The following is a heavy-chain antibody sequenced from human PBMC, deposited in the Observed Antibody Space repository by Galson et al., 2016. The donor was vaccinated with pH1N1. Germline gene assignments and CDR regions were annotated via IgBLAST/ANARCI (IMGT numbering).Heavy chain of an antibody. J-gene: IGHJ3*02. CDR3: ARQNDYGDYRGDVFDM. V-gene: IGHV5-51*01. CDR1: GYRFPSSW. CDR2: IYLGGSLI. Sequence: QSGAEVKKPGESLKISCKGSGYRFPSSWIGWVRQMPGKGLEWMGIIYLGGSLIRYRPSFQGQVTISADKSVNIVYLEWVSLKASDTAMYYCARQNDYGDYRGDVFDMWGKGTMVTVSS. D-gene: IGHD4-17*01.